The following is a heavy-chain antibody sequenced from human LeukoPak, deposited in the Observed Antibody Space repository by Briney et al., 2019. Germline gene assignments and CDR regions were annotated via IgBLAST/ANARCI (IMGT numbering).Heavy chain of an antibody. CDR3: AKVGQNYDILTYYFDY. Sequence: PGGTLRLSCAVSGFTSSSYDMSWVRQAPGKGLEWVSGISGSGGSTYYADSVKGRFTISRDTSKNALYLQMNSLRVEDTAVYYCAKVGQNYDILTYYFDYWGQGTLVTVSS. CDR2: ISGSGGST. CDR1: GFTSSSYD. V-gene: IGHV3-23*01. D-gene: IGHD3-9*01. J-gene: IGHJ4*02.